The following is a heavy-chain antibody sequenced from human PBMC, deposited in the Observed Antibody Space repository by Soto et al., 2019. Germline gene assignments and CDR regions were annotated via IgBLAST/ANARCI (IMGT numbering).Heavy chain of an antibody. V-gene: IGHV4-61*01. CDR2: IYYVGST. Sequence: QVQLQESGPGLVKPSETLSLTCTVSGGSVSSGSYYWSWIRQPPGKGLEWIGYIYYVGSTNYNPSLKSRVTISVDTSKSQFSLRLSSVTAADTALYYCARSYSGSFDYWGLGTLVTVSS. CDR3: ARSYSGSFDY. D-gene: IGHD1-26*01. CDR1: GGSVSSGSYY. J-gene: IGHJ4*02.